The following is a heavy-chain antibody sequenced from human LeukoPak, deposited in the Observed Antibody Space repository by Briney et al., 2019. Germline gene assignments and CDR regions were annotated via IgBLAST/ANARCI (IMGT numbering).Heavy chain of an antibody. CDR2: IIPILGIA. Sequence: ASVKVSCKASGGTFSSYAISWVRQAPGQGLEWMGRIIPILGIANYAQKFQGRVTITADKSTSTAYMELSSLRSEDTAVYYCARGMPRIAARTEFDYWGQGTPVTVSS. CDR3: ARGMPRIAARTEFDY. CDR1: GGTFSSYA. D-gene: IGHD6-6*01. J-gene: IGHJ4*02. V-gene: IGHV1-69*04.